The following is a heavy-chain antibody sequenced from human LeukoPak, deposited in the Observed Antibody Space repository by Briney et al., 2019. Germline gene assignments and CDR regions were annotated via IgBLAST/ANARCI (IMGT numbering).Heavy chain of an antibody. CDR3: AKSLWFGELSFFFDY. CDR2: ISYDGSNK. V-gene: IGHV3-30*18. D-gene: IGHD3-10*01. Sequence: PGGSLRLSCAASGFTFSSYGMHWVRQAPGKGLEWVVVISYDGSNKYYADSVKGRFTISRDNSKNTLYLQMNSLRAEDTAVYYCAKSLWFGELSFFFDYWGQGTLVTVSS. CDR1: GFTFSSYG. J-gene: IGHJ4*02.